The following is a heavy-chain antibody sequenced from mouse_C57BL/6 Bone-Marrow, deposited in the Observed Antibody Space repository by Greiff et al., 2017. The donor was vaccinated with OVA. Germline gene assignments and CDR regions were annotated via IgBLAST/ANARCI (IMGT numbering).Heavy chain of an antibody. CDR1: GYTFTSYW. J-gene: IGHJ1*03. Sequence: QVQLQQPGAELVKPGASVKMSCKASGYTFTSYWITWVKQRPGQGLEWIGDIYPGSGSTNYNETFKSKATLTVDTSSSTAYMQLSSLTSEVSAVYYCARRYYGSSWYFDVWGTGTTVTVSS. D-gene: IGHD1-1*01. V-gene: IGHV1-55*01. CDR2: IYPGSGST. CDR3: ARRYYGSSWYFDV.